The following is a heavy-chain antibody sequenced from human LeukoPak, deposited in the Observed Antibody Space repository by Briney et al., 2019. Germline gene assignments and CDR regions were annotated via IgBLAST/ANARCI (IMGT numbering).Heavy chain of an antibody. CDR3: ARVGGEVPTGYYGMDV. CDR1: GFTFSSYA. J-gene: IGHJ6*02. Sequence: GGSLRLSCAASGFTFSSYAMSWVRQAPGKGLEWVSSISSSSSYIYYADSVKGRFTISRDNAKNSLYLQMNSLRAEDTAVYYCARVGGEVPTGYYGMDVWGQGTTVTVSS. CDR2: ISSSSSYI. D-gene: IGHD3-16*01. V-gene: IGHV3-21*01.